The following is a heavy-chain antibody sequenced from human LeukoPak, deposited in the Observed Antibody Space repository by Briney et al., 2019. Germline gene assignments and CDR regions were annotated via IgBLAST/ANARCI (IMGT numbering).Heavy chain of an antibody. CDR3: ATSSGYSSGGY. J-gene: IGHJ4*02. V-gene: IGHV1-69*04. CDR1: GGTFSSYA. Sequence: SVKVSCKASGGTFSSYAISWVRQAPGQGLEWMGRIIPILSIANYAQKFQGRVTITADKSTSTAYMELSSLRSEDTAVYYCATSSGYSSGGYWGQGALVTVSS. CDR2: IIPILSIA. D-gene: IGHD5-18*01.